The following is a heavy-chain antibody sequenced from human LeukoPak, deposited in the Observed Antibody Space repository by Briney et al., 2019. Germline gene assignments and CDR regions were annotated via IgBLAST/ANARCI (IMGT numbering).Heavy chain of an antibody. Sequence: ASVKVSCKASGYTFTGHYIHWVRQAPGQGLEWMGWIIPNNGGTNYAQQFQGRVTMTKDTSISTAYMELTRLTSDDTAVYYCATGDVTQGNPHWGPGTLVTVSS. CDR2: IIPNNGGT. J-gene: IGHJ4*02. V-gene: IGHV1-2*02. CDR1: GYTFTGHY. CDR3: ATGDVTQGNPH. D-gene: IGHD4-11*01.